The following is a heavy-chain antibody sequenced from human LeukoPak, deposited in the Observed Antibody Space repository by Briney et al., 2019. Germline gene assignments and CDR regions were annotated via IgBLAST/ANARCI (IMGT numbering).Heavy chain of an antibody. CDR1: GGSISSYY. CDR3: ARDLCNWNSAGMDV. D-gene: IGHD1-7*01. CDR2: IYYSGST. J-gene: IGHJ6*02. Sequence: NSSQTLSLTCTVSGGSISSYYWSWIRQPPGKGLEWIGYIYYSGSTNYNPSLKSRVTISVDTSKNQFSLKLSSVTAADTAVYYCARDLCNWNSAGMDVWGQGTTVTVSS. V-gene: IGHV4-59*01.